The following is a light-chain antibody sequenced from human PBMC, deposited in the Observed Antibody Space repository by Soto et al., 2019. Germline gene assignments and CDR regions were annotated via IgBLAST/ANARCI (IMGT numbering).Light chain of an antibody. J-gene: IGKJ4*01. Sequence: DVVMTQSPLSLPVILGQSASISCRSSHSLVASDGNTYLNWLQQRPGQSPRRLTYQVSNRESGVPDRFSGSESGTDFTLKISRVEAEDVGVYYCMQNIHLPLTFGGGTKVEIK. CDR3: MQNIHLPLT. CDR1: HSLVASDGNTY. CDR2: QVS. V-gene: IGKV2-30*01.